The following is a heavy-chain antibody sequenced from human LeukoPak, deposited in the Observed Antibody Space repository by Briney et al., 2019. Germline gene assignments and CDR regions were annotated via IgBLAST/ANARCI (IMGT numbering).Heavy chain of an antibody. CDR2: ISSSGSTI. V-gene: IGHV3-11*01. D-gene: IGHD2-15*01. J-gene: IGHJ6*02. CDR1: GFTFSDYY. Sequence: GGSLRLSCAASGFTFSDYYMSWIRQAPGKGLEWVSYISSSGSTIYYADSVKGRFTISRDNAKNSLYLQMNSLRAEDTAVYYCARVGCSGGSCYYYYYYGMDVWGQGTTVTVSS. CDR3: ARVGCSGGSCYYYYYYGMDV.